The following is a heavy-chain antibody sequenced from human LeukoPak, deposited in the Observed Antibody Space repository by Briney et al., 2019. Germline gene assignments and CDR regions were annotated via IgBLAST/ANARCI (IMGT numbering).Heavy chain of an antibody. D-gene: IGHD6-13*01. CDR3: ARDPGSSWPNWFDP. Sequence: SETLSLTCTVSGGSISSGGYYWSWIRKHPGKGLEWIGYIYYSGSAYYNPSLKSRVTISVDTSKNQFSLKLSPVTAADTAVYYCARDPGSSWPNWFDPWGQGTLVTVSS. CDR2: IYYSGSA. V-gene: IGHV4-31*03. CDR1: GGSISSGGYY. J-gene: IGHJ5*02.